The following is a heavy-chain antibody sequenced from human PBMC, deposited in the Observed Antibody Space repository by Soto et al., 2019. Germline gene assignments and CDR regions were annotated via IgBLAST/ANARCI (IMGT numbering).Heavy chain of an antibody. J-gene: IGHJ6*02. CDR1: GGSVSSGSYY. CDR2: IFYSGST. CDR3: ARDFCGGDCSDDYYYSAMDV. V-gene: IGHV4-61*01. Sequence: PSETLSLTCTVSGGSVSSGSYYWSWIRQPPGKGREWIGQIFYSGSTNYNPSLKSRVTISVDTSKNQFSLELSSVTAADTAVYYCARDFCGGDCSDDYYYSAMDVWGQGTTVTVSS. D-gene: IGHD2-21*02.